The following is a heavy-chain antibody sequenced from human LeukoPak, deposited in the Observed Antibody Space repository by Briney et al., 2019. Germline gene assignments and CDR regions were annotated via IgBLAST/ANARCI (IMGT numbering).Heavy chain of an antibody. V-gene: IGHV3-7*01. CDR1: GFTFSSYW. D-gene: IGHD5-12*01. Sequence: GGSLRLSCAASGFTFSSYWMSWVRQAPGKGLEWVANIKQDGSEKYYVDSVKGRFTISRDNAKNSLYLQMNSLRAEDTAVYYCARDAPGYSGYDSIYYFDYWGQGTLVTVSS. J-gene: IGHJ4*02. CDR2: IKQDGSEK. CDR3: ARDAPGYSGYDSIYYFDY.